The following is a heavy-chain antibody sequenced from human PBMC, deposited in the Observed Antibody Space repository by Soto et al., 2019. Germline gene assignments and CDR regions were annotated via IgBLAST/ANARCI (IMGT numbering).Heavy chain of an antibody. J-gene: IGHJ3*01. Sequence: SETLSLTCAVYGGSFTGYYWTWIRQTPGKGLEWIGEINYRGSSYYNPSLESRISMAVDTSKNQFSLKLTSVTAADTAVYYCARLTIVAGGDVFDLWGQGKRVTVS. D-gene: IGHD6-13*01. CDR1: GGSFTGYY. CDR2: INYRGSS. CDR3: ARLTIVAGGDVFDL. V-gene: IGHV4-34*01.